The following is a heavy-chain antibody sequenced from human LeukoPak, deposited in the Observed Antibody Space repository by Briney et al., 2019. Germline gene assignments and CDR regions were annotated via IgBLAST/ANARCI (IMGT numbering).Heavy chain of an antibody. CDR1: GYSISSGYY. Sequence: PSETLSLTCTVSGYSISSGYYWGWIRQPPGKGLEWIGSIYHSGSTYYNPSLKSRVTISVDTSKNQFSLKLSSVTAADTAVYYCARDSAPGRTGTGGYWGQGTLVTVSS. V-gene: IGHV4-38-2*02. D-gene: IGHD1-1*01. J-gene: IGHJ4*02. CDR3: ARDSAPGRTGTGGY. CDR2: IYHSGST.